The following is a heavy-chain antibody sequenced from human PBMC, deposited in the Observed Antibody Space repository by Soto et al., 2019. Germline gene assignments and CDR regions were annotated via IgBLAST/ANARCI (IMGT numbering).Heavy chain of an antibody. J-gene: IGHJ4*02. Sequence: GGSLRLSCAASGFTFSSYSMTWVRQAPGKGLEWVSTISGSGGSTYYADSVKGRFTISRDNSKNTLYLQMNSLRAEDTAVYYCAKDQGSSWYEIDYWGQGTLVTVSS. D-gene: IGHD6-13*01. CDR1: GFTFSSYS. CDR3: AKDQGSSWYEIDY. CDR2: ISGSGGST. V-gene: IGHV3-23*01.